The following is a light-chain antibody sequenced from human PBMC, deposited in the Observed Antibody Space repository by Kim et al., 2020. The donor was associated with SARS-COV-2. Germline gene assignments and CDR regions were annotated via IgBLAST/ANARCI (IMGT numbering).Light chain of an antibody. J-gene: IGLJ3*02. CDR2: RNN. CDR1: SNNVGDQG. CDR3: SAWDRRLSAWV. Sequence: QAGLTQPPSVSKGLRQTATLTCTGDSNNVGDQGATWLQQHQGHPPKLLSYRNNNRPSGISERFSASRSGNTASLTIAGLQPDDEGDYYCSAWDRRLSAWVFGEGTQLTVL. V-gene: IGLV10-54*04.